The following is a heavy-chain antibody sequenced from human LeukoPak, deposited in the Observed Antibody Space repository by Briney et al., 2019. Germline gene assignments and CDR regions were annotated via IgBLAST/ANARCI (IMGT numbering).Heavy chain of an antibody. CDR1: GVSINTYY. D-gene: IGHD1-26*01. V-gene: IGHV4-4*09. CDR3: AAGPWELDF. CDR2: IYNGGNT. J-gene: IGHJ4*02. Sequence: SETLSLTCTVSGVSINTYYASWIRQAPGKGLEFIGFIYNGGNTNYNPSLKSRPTIPVDTSNNQFSLRLTSVTAADTAMYDCAAGPWELDFWGQGTLVTVSS.